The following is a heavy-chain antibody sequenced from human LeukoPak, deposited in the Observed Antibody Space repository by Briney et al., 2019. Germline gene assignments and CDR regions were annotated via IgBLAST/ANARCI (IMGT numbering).Heavy chain of an antibody. J-gene: IGHJ4*02. CDR2: INDDGKNT. CDR1: GFTFSSFW. V-gene: IGHV3-74*01. Sequence: PGGSLRLSCATSGFTFSSFWMHRVRQVPGKGLVWVSCINDDGKNTSYADSVKGRFTISRDNAKNTLYLQMSSLRAEDTAIYYCVYSGYDWTYYFDWWGQGTLVTVSS. CDR3: VYSGYDWTYYFDW. D-gene: IGHD5-12*01.